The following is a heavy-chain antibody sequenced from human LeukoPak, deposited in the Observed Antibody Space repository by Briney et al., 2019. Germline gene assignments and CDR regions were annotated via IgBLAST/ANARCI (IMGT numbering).Heavy chain of an antibody. CDR2: ISYDGSNK. J-gene: IGHJ4*02. CDR1: GFTFSSYG. V-gene: IGHV3-30*18. D-gene: IGHD3-10*01. Sequence: GRSLRLSCAASGFTFSSYGMHWVRQAPGKGLEWVAVISYDGSNKYYADSVKGRFTISRDNSKNTLYLQMNSLRAEDTAVYYCAKDTYGSGSYYYFDYWGQGTLVIVSS. CDR3: AKDTYGSGSYYYFDY.